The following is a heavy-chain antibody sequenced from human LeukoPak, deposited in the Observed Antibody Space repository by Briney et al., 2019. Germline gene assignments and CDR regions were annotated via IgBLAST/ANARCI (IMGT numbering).Heavy chain of an antibody. CDR1: GYTFTNYD. V-gene: IGHV1-18*01. D-gene: IGHD3-10*01. CDR3: ARAHYYGSGSPYFDH. CDR2: ISVYNGNT. Sequence: ASVKVSCKASGYTFTNYDISWVRQTPGQGLEWMGWISVYNGNTNYAQKLQGRVTMTTDTSTSTAYMELRSLRSGDTAVYYCARAHYYGSGSPYFDHWGQGTMVTVSS. J-gene: IGHJ4*02.